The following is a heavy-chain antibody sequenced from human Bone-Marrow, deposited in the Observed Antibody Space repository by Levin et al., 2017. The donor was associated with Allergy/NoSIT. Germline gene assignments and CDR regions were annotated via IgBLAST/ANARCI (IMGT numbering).Heavy chain of an antibody. J-gene: IGHJ3*02. CDR1: GFTFSDYY. D-gene: IGHD2-8*01. V-gene: IGHV3-11*01. CDR2: ISTSGSSI. Sequence: SCAASGFTFSDYYMNWIRQAPGKGLEWVSYISTSGSSIYYADSVEGRFTISRDNAKNSLYLQMNSLRVEDTAVYYCARSFLGVGDTFDIWGQGTMVTVSS. CDR3: ARSFLGVGDTFDI.